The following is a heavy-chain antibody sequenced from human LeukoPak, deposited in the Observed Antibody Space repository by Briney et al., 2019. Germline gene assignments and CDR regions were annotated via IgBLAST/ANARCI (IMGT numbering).Heavy chain of an antibody. D-gene: IGHD6-13*01. J-gene: IGHJ4*02. CDR3: ARAHSTSWYMDY. CDR1: GGSISSYY. CDR2: VYYSGST. Sequence: SETLSLTCTVSGGSISSYYWSWIRQPPGRGLEWIGYVYYSGSTNYNPSLKSRVTMSVDTSKNQFSLKLISMAAADTAVYYCARAHSTSWYMDYWGQGTLVTVSS. V-gene: IGHV4-59*01.